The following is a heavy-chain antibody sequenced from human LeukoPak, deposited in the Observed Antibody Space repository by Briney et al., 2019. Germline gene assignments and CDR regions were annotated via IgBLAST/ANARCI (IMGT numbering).Heavy chain of an antibody. CDR3: AKFSGYDLVYYFDY. Sequence: QAGGSLRLSCAASGFIFSSYGMHWVRQAPGKGLEWVAFIRYDGSKKYYADSVKGRFTISRDNSKNTLYLQMNSLRAEDTAVYYCAKFSGYDLVYYFDYWGQGTLVTVSS. V-gene: IGHV3-30*02. CDR2: IRYDGSKK. J-gene: IGHJ4*02. CDR1: GFIFSSYG. D-gene: IGHD5-12*01.